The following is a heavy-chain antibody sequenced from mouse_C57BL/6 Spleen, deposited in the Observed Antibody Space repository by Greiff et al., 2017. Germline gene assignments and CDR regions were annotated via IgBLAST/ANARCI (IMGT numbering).Heavy chain of an antibody. D-gene: IGHD1-1*01. Sequence: EVKLMESGGGLVKPGGSLKLSCAASGFTFSDYGMHWVRQAPEKGLEWVAYISSGSSTIYYADTVKGRFTIARDNAKNTLFLQMTSLRSEDTAMYYCARGTTVDWYFDVCGTGTTVTVSS. J-gene: IGHJ1*03. CDR1: GFTFSDYG. CDR2: ISSGSSTI. CDR3: ARGTTVDWYFDV. V-gene: IGHV5-17*01.